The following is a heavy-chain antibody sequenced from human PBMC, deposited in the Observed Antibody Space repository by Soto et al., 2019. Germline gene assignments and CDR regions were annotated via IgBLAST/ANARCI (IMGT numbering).Heavy chain of an antibody. CDR1: GYTFTSYA. D-gene: IGHD1-1*01. Sequence: GASVKVSCKASGYTFTSYAMHWVRQAPGQRLEWMGWINAGNGNTKYSQKFQGRVTITRDTSASTAYMELSSLRSEDTAVYYCARDGQYNWNFPGFCIDYWGQGTLVTVSS. V-gene: IGHV1-3*01. CDR2: INAGNGNT. J-gene: IGHJ4*02. CDR3: ARDGQYNWNFPGFCIDY.